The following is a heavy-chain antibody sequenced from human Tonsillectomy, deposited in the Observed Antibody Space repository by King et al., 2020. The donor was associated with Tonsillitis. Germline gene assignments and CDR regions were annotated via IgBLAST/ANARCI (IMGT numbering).Heavy chain of an antibody. J-gene: IGHJ3*02. CDR1: GFTFCSYW. Sequence: QLVQSGGGLVQPGGSLRLSCAASGFTFCSYWMSWVRRAPGKGLEWVAAINQVGSQTYYVDSVKGLFTVSRDNAKNSPFLQMKTLRAEDTALYYCARYTRAFDIWGQGTMVTVSS. CDR2: INQVGSQT. CDR3: ARYTRAFDI. V-gene: IGHV3-7*03.